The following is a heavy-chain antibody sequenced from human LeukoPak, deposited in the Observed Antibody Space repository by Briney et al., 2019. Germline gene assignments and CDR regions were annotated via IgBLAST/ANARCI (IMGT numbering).Heavy chain of an antibody. V-gene: IGHV3-23*01. CDR1: GFTFTTHA. CDR2: ISSRGGST. Sequence: GGSLRLSCTASGFTFTTHAMNWVRQAPGKGLEWVSVISSRGGSTYYADSVKGRFTISRDNPKSTLYLQMNSLRDEDTAVYYCARDWGSGWYFDYWGQGTQVTVSS. CDR3: ARDWGSGWYFDY. D-gene: IGHD6-19*01. J-gene: IGHJ4*02.